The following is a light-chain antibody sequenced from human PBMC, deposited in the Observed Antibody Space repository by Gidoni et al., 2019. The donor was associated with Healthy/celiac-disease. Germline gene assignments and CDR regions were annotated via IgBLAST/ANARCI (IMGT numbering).Light chain of an antibody. CDR3: QQRSNWPPWT. CDR1: QSVSSY. J-gene: IGKJ1*01. V-gene: IGKV3-11*01. Sequence: EIVLTQSPATLSLSPGERATLSCRASQSVSSYLAWSQQKPGQAPRLLIYDASNRATGIPARCSGSGSGTDFTLTISSLEPEDFAVYYCQQRSNWPPWTFGQGTKVEIK. CDR2: DAS.